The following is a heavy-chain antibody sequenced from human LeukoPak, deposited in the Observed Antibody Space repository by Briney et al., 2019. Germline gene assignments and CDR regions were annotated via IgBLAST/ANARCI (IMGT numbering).Heavy chain of an antibody. CDR3: ARVPI. CDR2: ISYDGSNK. CDR1: GFTFSSYA. D-gene: IGHD2-2*01. Sequence: GGSLRLSCAASGFTFSSYAMHWVRQAPGKGLEWEAVISYDGSNKYYADSVKGRFTISRDNSKNTLYLQMNSLRAEDTAVYYCARVPIWGQGTMVTVSS. J-gene: IGHJ3*02. V-gene: IGHV3-30-3*01.